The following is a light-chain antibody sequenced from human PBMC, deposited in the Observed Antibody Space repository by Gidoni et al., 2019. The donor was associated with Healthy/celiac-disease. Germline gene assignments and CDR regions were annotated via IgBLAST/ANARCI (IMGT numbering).Light chain of an antibody. J-gene: IGKJ4*01. Sequence: EIVLTQSPATLSLYPGERATLSCRASQRVSSYLAWYQPKPGQALRLLIYDASNRATGIPARFSGSGSGTDFTLTISSLEPEDFAVYYCQQRSNWPLTFGGGTKVEIK. V-gene: IGKV3-11*01. CDR2: DAS. CDR3: QQRSNWPLT. CDR1: QRVSSY.